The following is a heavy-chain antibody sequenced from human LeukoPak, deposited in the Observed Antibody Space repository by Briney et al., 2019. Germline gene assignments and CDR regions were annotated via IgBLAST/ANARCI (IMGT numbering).Heavy chain of an antibody. CDR3: ARGGGGYDCYFDY. V-gene: IGHV3-30*04. J-gene: IGHJ4*02. CDR2: ISYDGSNK. CDR1: GFTFSSYA. Sequence: GRSLRLSCAASGFTFSSYAMHWVRQAPGKGLEWVAVISYDGSNKYYADSVKGRFTISRDNSKNTPYLQMNSLRAEDTAVHYCARGGGGYDCYFDYWGQGTLVTVSS. D-gene: IGHD5-12*01.